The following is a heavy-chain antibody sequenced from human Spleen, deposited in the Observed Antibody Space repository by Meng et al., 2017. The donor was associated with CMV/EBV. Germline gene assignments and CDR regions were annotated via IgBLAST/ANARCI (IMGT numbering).Heavy chain of an antibody. CDR1: GYSISSGYY. CDR2: IYHSGST. J-gene: IGHJ4*02. D-gene: IGHD6-13*01. V-gene: IGHV4-38-2*02. CDR3: ARVTEQQLADY. Sequence: SETLSLTCTVSGYSISSGYYWGWIRQPPGKGLEWIGSIYHSGSTYYNPSLKSRVTISVDKSKNQFSLKLSSVTAADTAVYYCARVTEQQLADYWGQGTLVTVSS.